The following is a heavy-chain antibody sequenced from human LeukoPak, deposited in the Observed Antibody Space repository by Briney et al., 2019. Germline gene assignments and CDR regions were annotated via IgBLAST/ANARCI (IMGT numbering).Heavy chain of an antibody. CDR2: IHHSGST. CDR3: ARAASGWYRFAFDI. CDR1: GDSISSSSYC. J-gene: IGHJ3*02. V-gene: IGHV4-39*01. D-gene: IGHD6-19*01. Sequence: SETLTLTCTVSGDSISSSSYCWDWIRQPPGKGLEWIGEIHHSGSTNYNPSLKSRVTISVDTSKNQFSLKVTSVTAADTAVYYCARAASGWYRFAFDIWGQGTMVTVSS.